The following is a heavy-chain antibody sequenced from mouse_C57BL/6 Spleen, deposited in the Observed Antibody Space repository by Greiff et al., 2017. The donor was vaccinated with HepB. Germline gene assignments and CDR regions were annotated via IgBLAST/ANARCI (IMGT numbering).Heavy chain of an antibody. J-gene: IGHJ2*01. CDR3: ARSYYYGSSGLGTYY. V-gene: IGHV1-82*01. D-gene: IGHD1-1*01. Sequence: QVQLQQPGPELVKPGASVKISCKASGYAFSSSWMNWVKQRPGKGLEWIGRIYPGDGDTNYNGKFKGKATLTADKSSSTAYMQLSSLTSEDSAVYFCARSYYYGSSGLGTYYWGQGTTLTVSS. CDR1: GYAFSSSW. CDR2: IYPGDGDT.